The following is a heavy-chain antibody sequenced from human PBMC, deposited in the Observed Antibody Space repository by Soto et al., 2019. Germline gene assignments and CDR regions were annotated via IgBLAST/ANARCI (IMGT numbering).Heavy chain of an antibody. V-gene: IGHV4-31*03. Sequence: QVQLQESGPGVVKPSQTLSLTCTVSGGSIISSGYYWGWIRQHPGKGLEWIGYIYYSGSTYYNPSLKSRVTISVDTSKNQFSLKLNSVTAADTAVYYCARGERSAYDWRPDYWGQGTLVTVSS. CDR2: IYYSGST. CDR1: GGSIISSGYY. J-gene: IGHJ4*02. CDR3: ARGERSAYDWRPDY. D-gene: IGHD5-12*01.